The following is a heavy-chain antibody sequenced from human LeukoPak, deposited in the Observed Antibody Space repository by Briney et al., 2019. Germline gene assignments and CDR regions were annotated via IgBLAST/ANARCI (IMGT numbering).Heavy chain of an antibody. CDR3: ARDPTTVVTLPYYFDF. D-gene: IGHD4-23*01. CDR2: INHRGRT. V-gene: IGHV4-34*01. J-gene: IGHJ4*01. CDR1: GGSFSGYH. Sequence: SETLSLTCAVYGGSFSGYHWNWIRQSPEKGLEWIGEINHRGRTNYNPSLASRVSMSVDTSKNQFSLKLSSVTAADTAIYYCARDPTTVVTLPYYFDFWGHGILVTVSS.